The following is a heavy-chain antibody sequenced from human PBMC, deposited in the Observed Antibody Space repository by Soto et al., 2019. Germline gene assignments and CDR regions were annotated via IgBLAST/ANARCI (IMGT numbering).Heavy chain of an antibody. CDR1: GFTVSSNY. CDR2: IYSGGST. CDR3: ASAAAIYSNGWSFQDY. D-gene: IGHD6-19*01. V-gene: IGHV3-66*01. Sequence: PGGSLRLSCAASGFTVSSNYMSWVRQAPGKGLEWVSVIYSGGSTYYADSVKGRFTISRDNSKNTLYLQMNSLRAEDTAVYYCASAAAIYSNGWSFQDYWGQGTLVTVSS. J-gene: IGHJ4*02.